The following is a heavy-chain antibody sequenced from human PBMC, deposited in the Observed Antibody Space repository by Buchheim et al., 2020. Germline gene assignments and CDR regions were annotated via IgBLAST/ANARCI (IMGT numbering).Heavy chain of an antibody. J-gene: IGHJ4*02. Sequence: EVQLVESGGGLVQPGGSLRLSCAASGFTFSSYSMNWVRQAPGKGLEWVSYISSSSSTIYYADSVKGRFTISRDNAKNSLSLQMNSLRAEDTAVYYCARGPYQTGDIVLVPAAHLFDYWGQGTL. V-gene: IGHV3-48*01. CDR1: GFTFSSYS. CDR2: ISSSSSTI. CDR3: ARGPYQTGDIVLVPAAHLFDY. D-gene: IGHD2-2*01.